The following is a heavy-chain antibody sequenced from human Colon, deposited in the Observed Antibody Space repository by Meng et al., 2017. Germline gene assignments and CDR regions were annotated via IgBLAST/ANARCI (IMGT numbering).Heavy chain of an antibody. D-gene: IGHD3-10*01. CDR1: GFTFTTYA. J-gene: IGHJ4*02. CDR3: ARDLYGSGRFDY. V-gene: IGHV1-3*01. Sequence: QFQLVQSETEVKKPGASVKLSCKTSGFTFTTYAIQWVRQAPGQRPQWLGWISVGNGNTKYSQHFQDRVIITRDTSASTAYMELSSLKSEDTAVYYCARDLYGSGRFDYWGQGTLVTVSS. CDR2: ISVGNGNT.